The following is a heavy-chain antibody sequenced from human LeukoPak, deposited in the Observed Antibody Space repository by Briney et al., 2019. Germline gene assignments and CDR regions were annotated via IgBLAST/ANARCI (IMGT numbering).Heavy chain of an antibody. CDR2: IYYSGST. J-gene: IGHJ5*02. CDR3: ARAVGSGWYKFDP. D-gene: IGHD6-19*01. V-gene: IGHV4-59*01. Sequence: SGTLSLTCTVSGGSISSYYWSWIRQPPGKGLEWIGYIYYSGSTNYNPSLKSRVTISVDTSKNQFSLKLSSVTAADTAVYYCARAVGSGWYKFDPWGQGALVTVSS. CDR1: GGSISSYY.